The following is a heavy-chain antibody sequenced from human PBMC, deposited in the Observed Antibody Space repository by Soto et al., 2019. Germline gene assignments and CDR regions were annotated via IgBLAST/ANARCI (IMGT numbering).Heavy chain of an antibody. CDR3: ARMRGVTTAQSYYYYYGMDV. J-gene: IGHJ6*02. D-gene: IGHD4-17*01. CDR1: GGSISSYY. V-gene: IGHV4-59*01. CDR2: IYYSGST. Sequence: SETLSLTCTVSGGSISSYYWSWIRQPPGKGLEWIGYIYYSGSTNYNPSLKSRVTISVDTSKNQFSLKLSSVTAADTAVYYCARMRGVTTAQSYYYYYGMDVWGQGTTVTVSS.